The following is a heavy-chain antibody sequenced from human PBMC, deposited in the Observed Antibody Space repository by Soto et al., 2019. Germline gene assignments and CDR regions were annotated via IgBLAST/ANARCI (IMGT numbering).Heavy chain of an antibody. J-gene: IGHJ4*02. D-gene: IGHD5-12*01. CDR2: ISGSAAST. CDR3: AKHNGYNVYDY. CDR1: GFTFTSYA. V-gene: IGHV3-23*01. Sequence: HPGGSLRLSCAASGFTFTSYAMSWVRQAPGKGLEWVSSISGSAASTYYAGSVRGRFTISRDNSKNTVYLQMNSLRAEDTAVYYCAKHNGYNVYDYWGQGTLVTVSS.